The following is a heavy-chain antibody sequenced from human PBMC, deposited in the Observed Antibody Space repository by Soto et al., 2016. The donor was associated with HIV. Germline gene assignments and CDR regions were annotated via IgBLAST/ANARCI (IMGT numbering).Heavy chain of an antibody. D-gene: IGHD6-19*01. J-gene: IGHJ6*02. Sequence: EVQLVESGGGLVKPGESLRLSCAASGFTFNSYSINWVRQAPGKGLEWVSSISSSSFYIYYADSVKGRFTISRDNAKNSLYLQMNSLRAEDTAVYYCARDRASSGWTRYYYYGMDVWGQGTTVTVSS. V-gene: IGHV3-21*06. CDR2: ISSSSFYI. CDR1: GFTFNSYS. CDR3: ARDRASSGWTRYYYYGMDV.